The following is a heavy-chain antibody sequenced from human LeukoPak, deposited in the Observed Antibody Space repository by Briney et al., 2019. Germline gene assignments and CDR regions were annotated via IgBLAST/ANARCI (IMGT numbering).Heavy chain of an antibody. CDR2: IYYSGST. CDR1: GGSISSYY. CDR3: ARGDSIYSYGNYYFDY. D-gene: IGHD5-18*01. Sequence: SETLSLTCTVSGGSISSYYWSWIRQPPGKGLEWIGYIYYSGSTNYNPSLKSRVTISVDTSKNQFSLKLSSVTAADTAVYYCARGDSIYSYGNYYFDYWGQGTLVTVSS. V-gene: IGHV4-59*08. J-gene: IGHJ4*02.